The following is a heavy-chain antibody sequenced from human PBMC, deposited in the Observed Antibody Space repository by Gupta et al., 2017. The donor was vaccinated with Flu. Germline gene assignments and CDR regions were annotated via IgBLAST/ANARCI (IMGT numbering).Heavy chain of an antibody. J-gene: IGHJ6*02. Sequence: EVQLVESGGGLVQPGRYLQLYCAASGSTFDAYAMHWVRQAPGKGLEWVSGISWNSGSIGYADSVKGRFTISRDNAKNSLYLQMNSLRAEDTALYYCAKDIVAAAGPYYYYGMDVWGQGTTVTVSS. V-gene: IGHV3-9*01. CDR3: AKDIVAAAGPYYYYGMDV. CDR1: GSTFDAYA. D-gene: IGHD6-13*01. CDR2: ISWNSGSI.